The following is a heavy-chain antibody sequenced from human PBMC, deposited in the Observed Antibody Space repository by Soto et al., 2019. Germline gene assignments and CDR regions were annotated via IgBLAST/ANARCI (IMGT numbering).Heavy chain of an antibody. J-gene: IGHJ4*02. CDR3: AKKDAMATIKPGNFDY. V-gene: IGHV3-23*01. D-gene: IGHD5-12*01. CDR1: GFTFSSYA. Sequence: PGGSLRLSCAASGFTFSSYAMSWVRQAPGKGLEWVSAISGSGGSTYYADSVKGRFTISRDNSKNTLYLQMNSLRAEDTAVYYCAKKDAMATIKPGNFDYWGQGTMVTVSA. CDR2: ISGSGGST.